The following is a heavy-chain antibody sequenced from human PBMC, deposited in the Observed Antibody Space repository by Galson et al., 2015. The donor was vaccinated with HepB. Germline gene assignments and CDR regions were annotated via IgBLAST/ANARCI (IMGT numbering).Heavy chain of an antibody. CDR3: AREADSGGWSQAFDH. CDR2: IHHTFASP. V-gene: IGHV1-69*13. Sequence: SVKVSCKASGGTFKNYAISWVRQAPGQGLQWMGGIHHTFASPCHRHGFQGRLTMSADPDLNIVYLELKFQRSEDTAVYFCAREADSGGWSQAFDHWGQGTLVIVSS. D-gene: IGHD6-19*01. J-gene: IGHJ4*02. CDR1: GGTFKNYA.